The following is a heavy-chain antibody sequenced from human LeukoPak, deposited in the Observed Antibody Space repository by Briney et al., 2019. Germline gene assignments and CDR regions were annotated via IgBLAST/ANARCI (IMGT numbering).Heavy chain of an antibody. J-gene: IGHJ4*02. D-gene: IGHD7-27*01. CDR2: IYYSGST. CDR1: GGSISSYH. Sequence: SETLSLTCTVSGGSISSYHWSWIRQPPGKGLEWIGYIYYSGSTNYNPSLKSRVTISVDTSKNQFSLKLSSVTAADTAVYYCAGYDPLGPGAFDIWGQGTLVTVSS. CDR3: AGYDPLGPGAFDI. V-gene: IGHV4-59*01.